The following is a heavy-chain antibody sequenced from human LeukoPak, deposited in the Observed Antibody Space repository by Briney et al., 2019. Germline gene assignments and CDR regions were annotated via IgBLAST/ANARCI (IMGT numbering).Heavy chain of an antibody. D-gene: IGHD3-10*01. J-gene: IGHJ6*02. V-gene: IGHV1-24*01. CDR1: GYTLTELS. CDR2: FDPEDGET. Sequence: ASVKVSCKVSGYTLTELSMHWVRQAPGKGLEWMGGFDPEDGETIYAQKFQGRVTMTEDTSTDTAYMELSSLRSEDTAVYYCATDYGSGSCYRALGYYYGMDVWGQGTTVTVSS. CDR3: ATDYGSGSCYRALGYYYGMDV.